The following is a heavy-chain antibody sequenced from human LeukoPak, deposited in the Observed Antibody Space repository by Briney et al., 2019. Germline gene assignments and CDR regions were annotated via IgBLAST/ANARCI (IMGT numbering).Heavy chain of an antibody. CDR1: VYTFTSYG. Sequence: ASVKVSCKASVYTFTSYGISWVRHAPGQGLEWMGWISAYNGNTNYAQKRQGRVTMTTDTSTSTAYMELRSLRSDDTAVYYCARDAFPTMTPYFDYWSQGTLVTVSS. D-gene: IGHD3-22*01. CDR3: ARDAFPTMTPYFDY. V-gene: IGHV1-18*01. J-gene: IGHJ4*02. CDR2: ISAYNGNT.